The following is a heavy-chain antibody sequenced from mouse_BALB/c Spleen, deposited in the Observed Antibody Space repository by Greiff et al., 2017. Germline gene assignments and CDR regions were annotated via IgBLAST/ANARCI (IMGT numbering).Heavy chain of an antibody. Sequence: VQLQQSGAELVKPGASVKLSCKASGYTFTSYYMYWVKQRPGQGLEWIGGINPSNGGTNFNEKFKSKATLTVDKSSSTAYMQLSSLTSEDSAVYYCTRLRDYADYFDYWGQGTTLTVSS. CDR2: INPSNGGT. V-gene: IGHV1S81*02. CDR1: GYTFTSYY. D-gene: IGHD2-4*01. J-gene: IGHJ2*01. CDR3: TRLRDYADYFDY.